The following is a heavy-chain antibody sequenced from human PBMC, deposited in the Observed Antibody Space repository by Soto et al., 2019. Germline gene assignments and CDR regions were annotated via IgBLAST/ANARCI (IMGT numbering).Heavy chain of an antibody. V-gene: IGHV3-33*01. J-gene: IGHJ4*02. CDR3: ARDVDYGGTSLFDY. Sequence: QVQLVESGGGVVQPGRSLRLSCAASGFTFSSYGMHWVRQAPGKGLEWVAVIWYDGSNKYYADSVKGRFTISRDNSKNTLYLKMNSLRAEDTAVYYCARDVDYGGTSLFDYWGQGTLVTVSS. CDR2: IWYDGSNK. D-gene: IGHD4-17*01. CDR1: GFTFSSYG.